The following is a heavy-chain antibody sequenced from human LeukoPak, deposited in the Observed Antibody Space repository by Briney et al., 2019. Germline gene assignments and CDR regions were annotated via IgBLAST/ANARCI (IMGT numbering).Heavy chain of an antibody. CDR1: GFTFSSYS. J-gene: IGHJ4*02. D-gene: IGHD3-3*01. Sequence: GGSLRLSCAASGFTFSSYSMNWVRQAPGKGLEWVSSISSSSSYIYYADSVKGRFTISRENAKNSLDLQMNSRRAGVMAVYYCARDHPVEYYFDYLGQGAQVTVSS. CDR2: ISSSSSYI. CDR3: ARDHPVEYYFDY. V-gene: IGHV3-21*01.